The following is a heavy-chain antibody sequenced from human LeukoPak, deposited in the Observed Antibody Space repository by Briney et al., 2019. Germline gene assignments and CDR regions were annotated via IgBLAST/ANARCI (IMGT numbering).Heavy chain of an antibody. D-gene: IGHD4-17*01. CDR2: ISSGGST. V-gene: IGHV3-66*01. Sequence: GGSLRLSCAASGFTVSSDYMGWVRQAPEKGLEWVSLISSGGSTYYADSLKGRFTISRDNSKNTLYLQMNSLRAEDTAVYYCAKDPAFYGDYVFDYWGQGTLVTVSS. J-gene: IGHJ4*02. CDR1: GFTVSSDY. CDR3: AKDPAFYGDYVFDY.